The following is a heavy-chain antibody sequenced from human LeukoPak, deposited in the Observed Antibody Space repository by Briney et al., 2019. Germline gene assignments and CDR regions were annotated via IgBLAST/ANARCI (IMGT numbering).Heavy chain of an antibody. V-gene: IGHV1-69*05. J-gene: IGHJ3*02. CDR2: IIPIFGAA. CDR1: GGTFSSYA. CDR3: ARGFYYDGSGYNYGGFDI. D-gene: IGHD3-22*01. Sequence: SVKVSCKASGGTFSSYAISWVRQAPGQGLEWMGRIIPIFGAANYAQRFQGRVSITTDESTSTAYMELSGLRSEDTAVYYCARGFYYDGSGYNYGGFDIWGQGTMVTVSS.